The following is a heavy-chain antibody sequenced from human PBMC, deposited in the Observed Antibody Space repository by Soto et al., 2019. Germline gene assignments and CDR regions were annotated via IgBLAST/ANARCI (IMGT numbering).Heavy chain of an antibody. J-gene: IGHJ4*02. D-gene: IGHD2-15*01. Sequence: EVQLLESGGGLVQPGGSLRLSCAASGFTFSSYAMSWVRQAPGKGLEWVSAISGSGGSTYYADSVKGRFTISRDNSKNTLYLQMNSLRAEGTGVYYRAKDIVRANDYWGQGTLVTVSS. CDR3: AKDIVRANDY. V-gene: IGHV3-23*01. CDR2: ISGSGGST. CDR1: GFTFSSYA.